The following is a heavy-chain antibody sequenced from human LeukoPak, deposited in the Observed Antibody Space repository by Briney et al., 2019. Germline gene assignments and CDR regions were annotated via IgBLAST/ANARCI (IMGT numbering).Heavy chain of an antibody. CDR1: GYTFTSYY. Sequence: GASVKVSCKASGYTFTSYYMHWVRQAPGQGLEWMGIINPSGGSTSYAQKFQGRVTMTRDMSTSTVYMELSSLRSEDTAVYYCARLDIMDTAMVTSDYWGQGTLVTVSS. CDR3: ARLDIMDTAMVTSDY. D-gene: IGHD5-18*01. J-gene: IGHJ4*02. CDR2: INPSGGST. V-gene: IGHV1-46*01.